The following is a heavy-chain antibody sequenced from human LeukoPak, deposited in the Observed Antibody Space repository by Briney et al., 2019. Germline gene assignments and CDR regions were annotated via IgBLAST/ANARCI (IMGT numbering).Heavy chain of an antibody. Sequence: GGSLRLSCAASGFTFSNYWLTWVRQAPGKGLEWVANIRTVGGEMYYVDSVKGRFTISRDNARNSLYLQMNSLRAEDTAVYYCASGRLVGAPDYWGQGTLVTVSS. CDR2: IRTVGGEM. CDR3: ASGRLVGAPDY. J-gene: IGHJ4*02. CDR1: GFTFSNYW. D-gene: IGHD1-26*01. V-gene: IGHV3-7*02.